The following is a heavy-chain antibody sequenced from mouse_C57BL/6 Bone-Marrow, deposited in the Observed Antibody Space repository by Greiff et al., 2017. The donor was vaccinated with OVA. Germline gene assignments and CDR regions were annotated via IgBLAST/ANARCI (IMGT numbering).Heavy chain of an antibody. CDR2: IYPGGGYT. CDR1: GYTFTNYW. J-gene: IGHJ2*01. CDR3: ARYDYGSSYYFDY. Sequence: LVESGAELVRPGPSVKMSCKASGYTFTNYWIGWAKQRPGHGLEWIGDIYPGGGYTNYNEKFKGKATLTADKSSSTAYMQFSSLTSEDSAIYYCARYDYGSSYYFDYWGQGTTLTVSS. D-gene: IGHD1-1*01. V-gene: IGHV1-63*01.